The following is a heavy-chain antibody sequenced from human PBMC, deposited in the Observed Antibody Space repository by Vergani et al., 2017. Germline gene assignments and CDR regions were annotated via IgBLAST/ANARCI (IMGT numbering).Heavy chain of an antibody. Sequence: QVQLVQSGAEVKKPGASVKVSCKASGYTFTGYYMHWVRQAPGQGLEWMGWINPNSGGTNYAQKFQGRVTITADESTSTAYMELSSLRSEDTAVYYCAFRWAAMVPKNYYMDVWGKGTTVTVSS. CDR3: AFRWAAMVPKNYYMDV. J-gene: IGHJ6*03. D-gene: IGHD5-18*01. V-gene: IGHV1-2*02. CDR2: INPNSGGT. CDR1: GYTFTGYY.